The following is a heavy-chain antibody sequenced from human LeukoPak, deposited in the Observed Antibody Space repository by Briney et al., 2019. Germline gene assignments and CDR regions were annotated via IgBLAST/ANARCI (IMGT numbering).Heavy chain of an antibody. CDR1: GFTFDDYA. D-gene: IGHD3-9*01. CDR2: ISSSSSYI. CDR3: ARESCTGYYDILTGYCQAYFDY. J-gene: IGHJ4*02. V-gene: IGHV3-21*01. Sequence: GRSLRLSCAASGFTFDDYAMHWVRQAPGKGLEWVSSISSSSSYIYYADSVKGRFTISRDNAKNSLYLQMNSLRAEDTAVYYCARESCTGYYDILTGYCQAYFDYWGQGTLVTVSS.